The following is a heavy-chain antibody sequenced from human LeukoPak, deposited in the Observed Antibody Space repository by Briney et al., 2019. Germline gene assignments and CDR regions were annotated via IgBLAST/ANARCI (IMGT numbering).Heavy chain of an antibody. J-gene: IGHJ4*02. CDR2: INHSGST. CDR3: ARGLNPSRTGATRTDY. D-gene: IGHD1-26*01. Sequence: SETLSLTCAVYGGSFSGYYWSWIRQPPGKGLEWIGEINHSGSTNYNPPLKSGVTISVDTSKNQFSLKLSSVTAADTAVYYCARGLNPSRTGATRTDYWGQGTLVTVSS. V-gene: IGHV4-34*01. CDR1: GGSFSGYY.